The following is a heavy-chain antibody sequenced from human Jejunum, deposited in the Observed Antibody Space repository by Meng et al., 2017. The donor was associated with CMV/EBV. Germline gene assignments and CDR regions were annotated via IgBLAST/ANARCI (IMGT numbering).Heavy chain of an antibody. Sequence: GHLVGSGGGLVQPGGSLRLSCAASELTVSNSYMSWVRQSPGKGLEWVSVLFSDGSTYYADSVKDRFTISRDNSKNTMYLQMNSLRVEDTALYYCATLGLKWVGLVDYWGLGTLVTVSS. V-gene: IGHV3-66*01. CDR3: ATLGLKWVGLVDY. D-gene: IGHD4/OR15-4a*01. J-gene: IGHJ4*02. CDR1: ELTVSNSY. CDR2: LFSDGST.